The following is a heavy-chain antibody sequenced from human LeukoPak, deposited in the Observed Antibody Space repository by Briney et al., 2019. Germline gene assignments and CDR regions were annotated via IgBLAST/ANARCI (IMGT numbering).Heavy chain of an antibody. Sequence: GESLKTSCKASGYSFTSYWITWVRQMPGKGLEWMGKIDPSDSYTNYSPSFQGHVTISTDKSISTAYLQWSSLKASDTSMYYCARQRASPDSGFDYWGQGTLVTVSS. V-gene: IGHV5-10-1*01. CDR3: ARQRASPDSGFDY. CDR1: GYSFTSYW. CDR2: IDPSDSYT. D-gene: IGHD3-22*01. J-gene: IGHJ4*02.